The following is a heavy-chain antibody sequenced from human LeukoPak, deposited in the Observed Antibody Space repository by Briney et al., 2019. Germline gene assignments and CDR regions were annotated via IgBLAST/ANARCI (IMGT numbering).Heavy chain of an antibody. V-gene: IGHV3-48*04. CDR3: AREQWLAGAGAFDI. Sequence: GGSLRLSCAASGFTFSSYSMNWVRQAPGKGLEWVSYISSSSSTIYYADSVKGRFTISRDNAKNSLYLQMNSLRAEDTAVYYCAREQWLAGAGAFDIWGQGTMVTVSS. CDR2: ISSSSSTI. CDR1: GFTFSSYS. D-gene: IGHD6-19*01. J-gene: IGHJ3*02.